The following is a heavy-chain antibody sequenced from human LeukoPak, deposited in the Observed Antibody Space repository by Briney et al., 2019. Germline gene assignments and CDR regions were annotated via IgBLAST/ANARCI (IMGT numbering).Heavy chain of an antibody. J-gene: IGHJ4*02. CDR1: GFTFSNAW. CDR3: TTGAYPQPPPPFDY. CDR2: IKSKTDGGTT. V-gene: IGHV3-15*01. D-gene: IGHD5-18*01. Sequence: GGSLRLSCAASGFTFSNAWMSWVRQAPGKGLEWVGRIKSKTDGGTTDYAAPVKGRFTISRDDSKNTLYLQMNSLKTEDTAVYYRTTGAYPQPPPPFDYWGQGTLVTVSS.